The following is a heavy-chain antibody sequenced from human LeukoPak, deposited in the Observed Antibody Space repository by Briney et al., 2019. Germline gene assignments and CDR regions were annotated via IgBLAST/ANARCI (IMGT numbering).Heavy chain of an antibody. J-gene: IGHJ4*02. V-gene: IGHV3-30-3*01. CDR1: GFTFSSYA. CDR3: AKDAVAGSAY. CDR2: ISYDGSNK. D-gene: IGHD6-19*01. Sequence: PGRSLRLSCAASGFTFSSYAMHWVRQAPGKGLEWVAVISYDGSNKYYADSVKGRFTISRDNSKNTLYLQMNSLRAEDTAVYYCAKDAVAGSAYWGQGTLVTVSS.